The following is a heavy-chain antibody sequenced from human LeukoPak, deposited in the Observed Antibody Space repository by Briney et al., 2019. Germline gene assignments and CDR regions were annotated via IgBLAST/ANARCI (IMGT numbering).Heavy chain of an antibody. CDR3: ARGYDSSGYYPP. CDR2: ISGSGGST. Sequence: GGSLRLSCAASGFTFSSYAMSWVRQAPGKGLEWVSAISGSGGSTYYADSVKGRFTISRDNSKNTLYLQMNSLRAEDTAVYYCARGYDSSGYYPPWGQGTLVTVSS. V-gene: IGHV3-23*01. J-gene: IGHJ4*02. D-gene: IGHD3-22*01. CDR1: GFTFSSYA.